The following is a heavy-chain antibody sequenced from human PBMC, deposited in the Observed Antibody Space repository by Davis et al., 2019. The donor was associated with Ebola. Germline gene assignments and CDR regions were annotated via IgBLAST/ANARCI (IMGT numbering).Heavy chain of an antibody. J-gene: IGHJ5*02. Sequence: GASLNISCASSGFTFAHYAMSWVRQAPGKVLEWVSGINWNGGSTGYVDSVKGRFTISRDNAKNSLYLRMNSLRTEDTALYHCARVNAVTGYSRFDLWGQGTLVTVSS. CDR2: INWNGGST. V-gene: IGHV3-20*01. CDR1: GFTFAHYA. CDR3: ARVNAVTGYSRFDL. D-gene: IGHD3-9*01.